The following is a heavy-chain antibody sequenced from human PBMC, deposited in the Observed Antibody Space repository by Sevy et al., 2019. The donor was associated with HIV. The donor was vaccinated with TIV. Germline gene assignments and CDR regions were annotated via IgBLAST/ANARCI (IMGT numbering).Heavy chain of an antibody. J-gene: IGHJ3*01. CDR2: ISNDGNNK. CDR3: AGDTVTGTPLHSHGALDL. D-gene: IGHD1-20*01. Sequence: GGSLRLSCAASGLTFSTYAMHWVRQAPGKGLEWLALISNDGNNKYYADSVMGRFTLSRDNSKNTLYLQMNSLRTEDTVVYYCAGDTVTGTPLHSHGALDLWGQGTMVTVSS. CDR1: GLTFSTYA. V-gene: IGHV3-30-3*01.